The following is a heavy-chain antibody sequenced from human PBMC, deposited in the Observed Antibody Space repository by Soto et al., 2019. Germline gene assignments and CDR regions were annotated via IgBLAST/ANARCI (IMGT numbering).Heavy chain of an antibody. V-gene: IGHV3-21*01. CDR2: ISSSSSYI. CDR1: GFTFSSYS. J-gene: IGHJ6*02. CDR3: AISWNYYYYYGMDV. Sequence: EVQLVESGGGLVKPGGSLRLSCAASGFTFSSYSMNWVRQAPGKGLEWVSSISSSSSYIYYADSVKGRFTISRDNAKNSLYLQMNSLRAEDTAVYYCAISWNYYYYYGMDVWGQGTTVTVSS. D-gene: IGHD3-3*01.